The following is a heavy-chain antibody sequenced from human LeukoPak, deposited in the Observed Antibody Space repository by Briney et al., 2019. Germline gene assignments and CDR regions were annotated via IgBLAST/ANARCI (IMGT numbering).Heavy chain of an antibody. Sequence: GGSLRLSCAASGFTFSTYAMSWVRQAPGKGLEWVSTIGGSGANTYYADSVRGRFTISRDNSKNTLYLHMNSLRAEDTAVYYCAKERAGYWGQGTLVTVSS. D-gene: IGHD6-19*01. CDR1: GFTFSTYA. CDR2: IGGSGANT. J-gene: IGHJ4*02. V-gene: IGHV3-23*01. CDR3: AKERAGY.